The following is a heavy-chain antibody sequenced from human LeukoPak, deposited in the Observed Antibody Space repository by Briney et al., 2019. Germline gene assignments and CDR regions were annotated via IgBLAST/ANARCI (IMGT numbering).Heavy chain of an antibody. CDR1: GFTFSSCA. J-gene: IGHJ3*02. CDR3: AKSLFTSATGTGRAFHI. CDR2: ISASGGVT. Sequence: GGSLRLSCAASGFTFSSCAMSWVRQAPGRGLEWVSAISASGGVTFHADSVRGRFTISRDNSKSTLFLQMSDLRVEDTAKFYCAKSLFTSATGTGRAFHIWGQGTMVSVSS. D-gene: IGHD1-1*01. V-gene: IGHV3-23*01.